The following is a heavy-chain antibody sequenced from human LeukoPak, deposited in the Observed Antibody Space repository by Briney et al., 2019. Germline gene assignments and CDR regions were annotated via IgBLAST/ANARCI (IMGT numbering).Heavy chain of an antibody. Sequence: PGRSLRLSCAASGFTFSSYGMHWVRQAPGKGLEWVAVISYDGSNKYYADSVKGRFTISRDNSKNTLYLQMNSLRAEDTAVYYCAKESDSSGYSRALDDYWGQGTLVTVSS. D-gene: IGHD3-22*01. J-gene: IGHJ4*02. CDR1: GFTFSSYG. V-gene: IGHV3-30*18. CDR2: ISYDGSNK. CDR3: AKESDSSGYSRALDDY.